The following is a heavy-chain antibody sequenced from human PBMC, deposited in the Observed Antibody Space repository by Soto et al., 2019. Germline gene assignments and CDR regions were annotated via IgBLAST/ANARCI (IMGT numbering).Heavy chain of an antibody. CDR1: GFNFSYYA. J-gene: IGHJ4*02. V-gene: IGHV3-23*01. CDR3: TRHTGDKAPGLAY. Sequence: GGSLRLSCVASGFNFSYYAMSWVRQAPGKGLQWVSTISGSGGQTYYADSVKGRFTISSDRSKNTLYLQMNSLRAEDTAVYYCTRHTGDKAPGLAYWGQGTMVTVSS. CDR2: ISGSGGQT.